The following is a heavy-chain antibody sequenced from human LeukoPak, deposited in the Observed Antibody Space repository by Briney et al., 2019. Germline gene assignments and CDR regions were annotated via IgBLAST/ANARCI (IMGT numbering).Heavy chain of an antibody. Sequence: GASVKVSCKASGFXFTTYYISWVRQAPGQGLEWMGWISAYNGNRHYAQKFQGRVTLTRDTSTSTAYMELRSLRSDGTAVYYCARGYCSSTSCYNYYYYGMDVWGHGTTVTVSS. J-gene: IGHJ6*02. V-gene: IGHV1-18*01. CDR2: ISAYNGNR. D-gene: IGHD2-2*02. CDR1: GFXFTTYY. CDR3: ARGYCSSTSCYNYYYYGMDV.